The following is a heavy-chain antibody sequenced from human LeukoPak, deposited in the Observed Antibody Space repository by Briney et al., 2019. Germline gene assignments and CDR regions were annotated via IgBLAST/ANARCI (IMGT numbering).Heavy chain of an antibody. CDR3: ARGSKPQNGYYLDY. V-gene: IGHV3-30-3*01. J-gene: IGHJ4*02. CDR2: ISYDGSNQ. D-gene: IGHD3-22*01. CDR1: GFTFSSYA. Sequence: GGSLRLSCAASGFTFSSYAMHWVRQAPGRGREGVAVISYDGSNQYYADSVKGRFTISRENSKNTLYLQINSLRAEDTAVYYCARGSKPQNGYYLDYWGQGTLVTVSS.